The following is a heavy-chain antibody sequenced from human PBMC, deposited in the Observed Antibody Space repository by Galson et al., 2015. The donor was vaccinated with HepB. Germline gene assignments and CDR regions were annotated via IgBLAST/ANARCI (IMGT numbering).Heavy chain of an antibody. V-gene: IGHV3-33*01. D-gene: IGHD4-17*01. CDR2: IWADGSHQ. CDR1: GFIFRDFG. Sequence: SLRLSCAASGFIFRDFGIHWVRQAPGKGLEWVVGIWADGSHQNYADSVKGRFTISRDNSRNIVYLQMNRLRDGDTGLYYCTREAHVTVPAFDHWGPGALVTVSS. J-gene: IGHJ4*02. CDR3: TREAHVTVPAFDH.